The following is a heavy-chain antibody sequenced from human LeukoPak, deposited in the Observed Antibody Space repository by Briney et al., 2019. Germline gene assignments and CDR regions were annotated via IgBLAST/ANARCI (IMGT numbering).Heavy chain of an antibody. D-gene: IGHD3-22*01. CDR1: GFTFNKYV. V-gene: IGHV3-64*04. J-gene: IGHJ4*02. CDR3: ARAEYYDSSGYYEASYFDY. CDR2: VSNNGDST. Sequence: GGSLRLSCSASGFTFNKYVMHWVRQAPDKGLEYVSGVSNNGDSTYYADSVKGRFTISRDNAKNSLYLQMNSLRAEDTAVYYCARAEYYDSSGYYEASYFDYWGQGTLVTVSS.